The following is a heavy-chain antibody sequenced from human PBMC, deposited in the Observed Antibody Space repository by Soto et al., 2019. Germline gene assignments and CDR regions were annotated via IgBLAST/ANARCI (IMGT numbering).Heavy chain of an antibody. CDR2: ITSGGINK. CDR3: ATIYYYESTDAGDY. V-gene: IGHV3-30*03. CDR1: GFAFSNYG. D-gene: IGHD3-22*01. J-gene: IGHJ4*02. Sequence: QVQMVESGGGVVQPGKSLRLSCAASGFAFSNYGIHWVRQAPGKGLEWVAVITSGGINKYYAESVKGRFSISRDDSHNTVYLQMNNLRPEDTAVYYCATIYYYESTDAGDYWGQGTLVIVSS.